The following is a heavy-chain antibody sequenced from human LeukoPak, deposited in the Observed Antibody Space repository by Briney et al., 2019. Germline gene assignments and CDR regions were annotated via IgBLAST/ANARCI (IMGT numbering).Heavy chain of an antibody. J-gene: IGHJ4*02. V-gene: IGHV3-66*01. CDR2: IYSGGST. D-gene: IGHD3-10*01. Sequence: GGSLRLSCTASGFTFGDYAMSWFRQAPGKGLEWVSVIYSGGSTYYADSVKGRFTISRDNSKNTLYLQMNSLRAEDTAVYYCARAIGYYGSGINDWGQGTLVTVSS. CDR1: GFTFGDYA. CDR3: ARAIGYYGSGIND.